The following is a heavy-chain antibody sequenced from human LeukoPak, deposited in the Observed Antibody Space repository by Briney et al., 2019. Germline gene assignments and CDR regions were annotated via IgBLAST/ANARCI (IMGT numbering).Heavy chain of an antibody. V-gene: IGHV4-31*03. J-gene: IGHJ4*02. D-gene: IGHD1-26*01. CDR1: GGSISSGGYY. Sequence: SETLSLTCTVSGGSISSGGYYWSWIRQHPGKGLEWIGYIYYSGSTYYNPSLKSRVTISVDTSKNQFSLKLSSVTAADTAAYYCARAYSGSYCIDYWGQGTLVTVSS. CDR3: ARAYSGSYCIDY. CDR2: IYYSGST.